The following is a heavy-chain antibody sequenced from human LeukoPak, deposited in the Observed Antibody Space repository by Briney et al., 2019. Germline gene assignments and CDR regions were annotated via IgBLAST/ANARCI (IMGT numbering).Heavy chain of an antibody. Sequence: GESLKISCKGSGYSFTSYWIGWVRQMPGKGLEWMGIIYPGDSDTRYSPSFQGQVTISADKSISTAYLQWSSLKASDTAMYYCARPTPGTGSGSYPLTLDYWGQGTLVTVSS. D-gene: IGHD3-10*01. CDR2: IYPGDSDT. CDR1: GYSFTSYW. V-gene: IGHV5-51*01. J-gene: IGHJ4*02. CDR3: ARPTPGTGSGSYPLTLDY.